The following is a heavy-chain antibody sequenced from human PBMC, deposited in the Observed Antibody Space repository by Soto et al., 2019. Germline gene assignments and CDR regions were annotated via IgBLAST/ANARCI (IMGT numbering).Heavy chain of an antibody. V-gene: IGHV4-4*07. Sequence: SDTLSLTCIVSGGSISEKYWNWVRQPPGKGLEWIGIILSNGHTDYKPSLKSRVTMSVDASKNQFSLRLTSMTAADTAVYYCVASLAASVLNWLYXWGRGTLVTVSX. CDR1: GGSISEKY. D-gene: IGHD6-13*01. CDR2: ILSNGHT. CDR3: VASLAASVLNWLYX. J-gene: IGHJ5*02.